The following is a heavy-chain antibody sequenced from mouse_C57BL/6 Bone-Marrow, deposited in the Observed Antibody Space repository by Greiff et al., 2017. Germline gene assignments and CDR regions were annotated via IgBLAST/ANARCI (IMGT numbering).Heavy chain of an antibody. CDR2: MHPNGGSP. J-gene: IGHJ4*01. CDR1: GYTFTNYW. CDR3: ARSYDYDDYTMDY. Sequence: QVQLQQPGAELVKPGASVKLSCKASGYTFTNYWMHWVKQRPGQGLEWIGMMHPNGGSPDYNEKFKSEATLSVDKSSRTAYMELSSLPSEDSAVYYWARSYDYDDYTMDYWGQGTSVTVSS. D-gene: IGHD2-4*01. V-gene: IGHV1-64*01.